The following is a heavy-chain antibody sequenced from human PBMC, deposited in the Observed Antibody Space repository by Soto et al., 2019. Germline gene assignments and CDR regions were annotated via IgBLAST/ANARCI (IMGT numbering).Heavy chain of an antibody. Sequence: MQVVESGGGVVQPGTSLRLSCTGSGFTFSSYSMHWFRQAPGKGLEWVAVMSYDRVNKFYGDPVKGRFTVSRDNSKSTMYLQMNNLRFEDTAIYYCARDGRPAVHGRWFDPWGQGTGVTVSS. J-gene: IGHJ5*02. V-gene: IGHV3-30-3*01. CDR3: ARDGRPAVHGRWFDP. CDR2: MSYDRVNK. D-gene: IGHD2-15*01. CDR1: GFTFSSYS.